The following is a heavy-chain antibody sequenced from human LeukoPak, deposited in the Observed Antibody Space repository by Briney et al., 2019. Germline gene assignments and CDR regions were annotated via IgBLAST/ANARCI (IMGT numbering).Heavy chain of an antibody. D-gene: IGHD2-15*01. CDR3: ARAPKAAYCSGGSCYHFDY. V-gene: IGHV3-30*04. CDR2: ISYDGSNK. CDR1: GFTFSSYA. J-gene: IGHJ4*02. Sequence: GRSLRLSCAASGFTFSSYAMHWVRQAPGKGLEWVAVISYDGSNKYYADSVKGRFTISRDNSKNTLYLQMNSLRAEDTAVYYCARAPKAAYCSGGSCYHFDYWGQGTLVTVSS.